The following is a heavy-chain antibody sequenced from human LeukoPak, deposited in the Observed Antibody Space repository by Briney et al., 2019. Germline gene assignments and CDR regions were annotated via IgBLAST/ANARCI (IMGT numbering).Heavy chain of an antibody. J-gene: IGHJ4*02. CDR3: ARQIYLGKIIVATTNYFDY. D-gene: IGHD5-12*01. CDR1: GFTLSSYE. V-gene: IGHV3-48*03. Sequence: GGSLRLSCAASGFTLSSYEMNWVRQAPGKGLEWVSYISSSGSTIYYADSVKGRFTISRDNAKNSLCLQMNSLRAEDTAVYYCARQIYLGKIIVATTNYFDYWGQGTLVTVSS. CDR2: ISSSGSTI.